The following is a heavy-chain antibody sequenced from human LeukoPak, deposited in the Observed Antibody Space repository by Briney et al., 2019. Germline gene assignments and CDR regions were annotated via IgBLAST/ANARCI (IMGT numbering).Heavy chain of an antibody. V-gene: IGHV3-7*03. Sequence: GGSLRLSCAASGFIFNNYWMNWVRQAPGKGLEWVASIKEDGREKFYVESLEGRLTIARDNAKESLHLQMRNLRVEDTAVYYCTRALGHSVLAFDVWGQGTVVIVS. CDR1: GFIFNNYW. CDR3: TRALGHSVLAFDV. D-gene: IGHD3-16*01. CDR2: IKEDGREK. J-gene: IGHJ3*01.